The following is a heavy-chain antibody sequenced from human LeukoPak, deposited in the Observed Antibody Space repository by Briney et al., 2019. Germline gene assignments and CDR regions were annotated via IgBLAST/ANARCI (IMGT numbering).Heavy chain of an antibody. Sequence: PGGSLRLSCAASGFTFSSYWTSWVRQAAGKGLEWVANIKQDGSEKYYVDSVKGRFTISRDNAKNSLYLQMNSLRAEDTAVYYCARDPWGSDAFDIWGQGTMVTVSS. V-gene: IGHV3-7*01. D-gene: IGHD7-27*01. CDR3: ARDPWGSDAFDI. CDR2: IKQDGSEK. J-gene: IGHJ3*02. CDR1: GFTFSSYW.